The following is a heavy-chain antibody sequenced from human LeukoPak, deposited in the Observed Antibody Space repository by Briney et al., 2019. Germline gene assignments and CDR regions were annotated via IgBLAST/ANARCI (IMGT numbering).Heavy chain of an antibody. CDR3: ARDLVTLDY. J-gene: IGHJ4*02. CDR2: ISSSGSTI. V-gene: IGHV3-48*03. CDR1: GFTFSSYE. Sequence: GGSLRLSCAASGFTFSSYEMNWVRQAPGKGLEWVLYISSSGSTIYYADSVKGRFTISRDNAKNSLYLQMNSLRAEDTAVYYCARDLVTLDYWGQGTLVTVSS.